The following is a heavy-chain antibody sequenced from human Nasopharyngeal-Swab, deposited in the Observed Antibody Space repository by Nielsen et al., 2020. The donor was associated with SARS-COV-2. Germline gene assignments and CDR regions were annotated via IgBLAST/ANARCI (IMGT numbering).Heavy chain of an antibody. Sequence: CTVSGGSISSYYWSWIRQPPGKGLEWIGYIYYSGSTNYNPSLKSRVTISVDTSKNQFSLKLSSVTAADTAVYYCARCIAAAGPYYYYMDVWGKGTTVTVSS. CDR1: GGSISSYY. D-gene: IGHD6-13*01. CDR3: ARCIAAAGPYYYYMDV. CDR2: IYYSGST. J-gene: IGHJ6*03. V-gene: IGHV4-59*01.